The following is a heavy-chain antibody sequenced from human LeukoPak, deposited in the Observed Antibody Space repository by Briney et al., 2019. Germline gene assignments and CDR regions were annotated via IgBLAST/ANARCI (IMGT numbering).Heavy chain of an antibody. J-gene: IGHJ4*02. CDR2: INWNGGST. Sequence: GGSLRLSCAASGFTFDDYGMSWVRQAPGKGLEWVSGINWNGGSTGYADSVKGRFTISRDNAKNSLYLQMNSLRAEDTALYYCAKGRTYYYFGYWGQGTLVTVSS. CDR3: AKGRTYYYFGY. D-gene: IGHD3-10*01. V-gene: IGHV3-20*04. CDR1: GFTFDDYG.